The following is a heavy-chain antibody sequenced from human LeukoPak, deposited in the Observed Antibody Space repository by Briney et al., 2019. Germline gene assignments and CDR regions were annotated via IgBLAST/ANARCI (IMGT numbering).Heavy chain of an antibody. Sequence: PSETLPLTCTVSGGSISSNSDYWGWIRQPPGKGLEWIGSIYYSGSTYYNPSLKSRVTISVDTSKNQFSLKLSSVTAADTAVYYCARHAPYYYYYMDVWGKGTTVTVSS. CDR1: GGSISSNSDY. CDR2: IYYSGST. J-gene: IGHJ6*03. CDR3: ARHAPYYYYYMDV. V-gene: IGHV4-39*01.